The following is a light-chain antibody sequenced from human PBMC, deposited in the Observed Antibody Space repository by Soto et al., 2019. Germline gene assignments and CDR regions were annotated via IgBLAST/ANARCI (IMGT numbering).Light chain of an antibody. CDR2: DAS. CDR1: QSVGSY. CDR3: QQRSNWPPTWT. Sequence: EIVLTQSPATLSLSPGERATLSCRASQSVGSYLAWYQHKPGQPPRLLIYDASNRATGIPARFSGSGSGTDLTLTISSLEPEDFAVYYCQQRSNWPPTWTCGQGTKVEIK. V-gene: IGKV3-11*01. J-gene: IGKJ1*01.